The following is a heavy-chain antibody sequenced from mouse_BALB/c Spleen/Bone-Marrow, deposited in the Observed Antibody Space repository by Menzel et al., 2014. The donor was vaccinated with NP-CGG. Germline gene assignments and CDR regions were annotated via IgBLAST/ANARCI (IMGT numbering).Heavy chain of an antibody. J-gene: IGHJ4*01. CDR2: IAPGSGST. D-gene: IGHD1-1*01. Sequence: DLVKPGASVKLSCKASGYTFXSYWINWIKQRPGQGLEWIGRIAPGSGSTYYNEMFKGKATLTVDASSSTDYIQLSSLSSEDSAVYFCARESYYYENYAMDYWGQGTSVTVSS. CDR3: ARESYYYENYAMDY. CDR1: GYTFXSYW. V-gene: IGHV1S41*01.